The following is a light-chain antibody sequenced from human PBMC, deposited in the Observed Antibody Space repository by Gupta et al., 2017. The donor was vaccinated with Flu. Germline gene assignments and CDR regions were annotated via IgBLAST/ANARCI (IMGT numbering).Light chain of an antibody. J-gene: IGLJ2*01. Sequence: QAVLSQSPSASGTPQQTLTISCSGRSSNIGSNPVSWYQQIPGTAPKLLIYCNNQRPSGVPDRFSGSKSGNSASLTISGLQSDDEAEYYGDAWDDRLSAMVFGGGTKLTVL. CDR2: CNN. V-gene: IGLV1-44*01. CDR1: SSNIGSNP. CDR3: DAWDDRLSAMV.